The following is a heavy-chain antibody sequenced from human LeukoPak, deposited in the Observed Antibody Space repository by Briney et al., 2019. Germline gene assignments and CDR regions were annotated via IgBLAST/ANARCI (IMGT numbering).Heavy chain of an antibody. J-gene: IGHJ3*02. CDR1: GYRFTSYW. D-gene: IGHD4-17*01. CDR2: IYPGDSVT. V-gene: IGHV5-51*01. CDR3: ARLTVTTAVDAFDI. Sequence: GESLKISCKGSGYRFTSYWIAWVRQMPGKGLEWMGIIYPGDSVTRYSPSFQGQVTISVDKSISTAYLQWSSLKASDTAMYYCARLTVTTAVDAFDIWGQGTMVTVSS.